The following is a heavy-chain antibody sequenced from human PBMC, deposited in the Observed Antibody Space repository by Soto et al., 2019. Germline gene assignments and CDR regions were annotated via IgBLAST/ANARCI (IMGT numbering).Heavy chain of an antibody. CDR2: INPSGGST. D-gene: IGHD3-10*01. CDR1: GYTFTSYY. Sequence: ASVKVSCKASGYTFTSYYMHWVRQAPGQGLEWMGIINPSGGSTSYAQKFQGRVTMTRDTSTSTVYMELSSLRSEDTAVYYCASFDGSGSPYAEYFQHWGQGTLVTVSS. CDR3: ASFDGSGSPYAEYFQH. V-gene: IGHV1-46*03. J-gene: IGHJ1*01.